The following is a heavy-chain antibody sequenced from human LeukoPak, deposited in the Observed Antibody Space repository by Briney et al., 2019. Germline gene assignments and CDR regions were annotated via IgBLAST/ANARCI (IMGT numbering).Heavy chain of an antibody. CDR1: GYTFTSYD. CDR3: TRSGFGGGVHFDY. J-gene: IGHJ4*02. V-gene: IGHV1-8*01. CDR2: MNPNSGDT. D-gene: IGHD3-3*01. Sequence: GASVKVSCKASGYTFTSYDINWVRQAPGQGLEWMGWMNPNSGDTGYVEKFQGRVTMTRDTSITTAYMELSSLRSEDTAVYYCTRSGFGGGVHFDYWGQGTPVTVSS.